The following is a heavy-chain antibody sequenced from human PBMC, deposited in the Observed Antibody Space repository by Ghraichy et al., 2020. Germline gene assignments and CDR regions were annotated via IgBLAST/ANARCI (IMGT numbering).Heavy chain of an antibody. J-gene: IGHJ6*02. D-gene: IGHD5-18*01. CDR3: ARDGGYSYDYGIDV. Sequence: SQTLSLTCTVSGGSISTYYWSWIRQPAGKGLEWIGRIYTSESTNYNPSLKSRLTMSLDTSKNQFSLKLSSVTAADTAVYYCARDGGYSYDYGIDVWGQGTTVTVSS. CDR2: IYTSEST. V-gene: IGHV4-4*07. CDR1: GGSISTYY.